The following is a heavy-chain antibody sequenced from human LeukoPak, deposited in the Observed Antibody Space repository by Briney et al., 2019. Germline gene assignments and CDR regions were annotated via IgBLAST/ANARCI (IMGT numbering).Heavy chain of an antibody. Sequence: ASVKVSCKASGYTFTSYGISWVRQAPGQGLEWMGWISAYNGNTNYAQKLQGRVTMTTDTSTSTAYMELRSLRSDDTAVYYCAKDGGDGSSWYNWFDPWGQGTLVTVSS. D-gene: IGHD6-13*01. J-gene: IGHJ5*02. V-gene: IGHV1-18*01. CDR2: ISAYNGNT. CDR3: AKDGGDGSSWYNWFDP. CDR1: GYTFTSYG.